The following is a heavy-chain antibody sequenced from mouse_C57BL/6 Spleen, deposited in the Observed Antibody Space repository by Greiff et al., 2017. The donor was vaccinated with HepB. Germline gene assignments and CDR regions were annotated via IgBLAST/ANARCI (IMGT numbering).Heavy chain of an antibody. J-gene: IGHJ4*01. CDR2: ISYDGSN. CDR1: GYSITSGYY. V-gene: IGHV3-6*01. CDR3: ARKGSSYDYAMDY. Sequence: VQLQQSGPGLVKPSQSLSLTCSVTGYSITSGYYWNWIRQFPGNKLEWMGYISYDGSNNYNPSLKNRISITRDTSKNQFFLKLNSVTTEDTATYYCARKGSSYDYAMDYWGQGTSVTVSS. D-gene: IGHD1-1*01.